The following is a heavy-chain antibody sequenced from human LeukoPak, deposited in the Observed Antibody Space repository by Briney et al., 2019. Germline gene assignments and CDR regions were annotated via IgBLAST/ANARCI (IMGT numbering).Heavy chain of an antibody. V-gene: IGHV4-30-2*01. CDR3: ARGRTYYYGSGSYSP. J-gene: IGHJ5*02. Sequence: SQTLSLTCAVSGGSISSGGYSWSWIRQPPGKGVEWIGYIYHSGSTYYNPSLKSRVTISVDRSKNQFSLKLSSVTAADTAVYYCARGRTYYYGSGSYSPWGQGTLVTVSS. CDR2: IYHSGST. D-gene: IGHD3-10*01. CDR1: GGSISSGGYS.